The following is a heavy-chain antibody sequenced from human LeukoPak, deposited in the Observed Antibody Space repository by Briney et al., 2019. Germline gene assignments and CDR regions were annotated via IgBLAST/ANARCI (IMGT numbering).Heavy chain of an antibody. D-gene: IGHD6-13*01. Sequence: PGGSLRLSCAAAGFTFSSYGMSWVRQAPGKGLEWVSGISGSGVGTYYADSVKGRFTVSRDKSKNTLYLQMNSLRAEDTAVYYCAKGRSSTWYSTFDIWGQGTMVTVSS. CDR2: ISGSGVGT. CDR3: AKGRSSTWYSTFDI. CDR1: GFTFSSYG. J-gene: IGHJ3*02. V-gene: IGHV3-23*01.